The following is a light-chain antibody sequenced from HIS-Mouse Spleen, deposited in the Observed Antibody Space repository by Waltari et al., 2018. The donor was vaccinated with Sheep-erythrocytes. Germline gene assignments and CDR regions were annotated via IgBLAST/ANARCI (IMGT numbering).Light chain of an antibody. Sequence: ALTQPRSVSGSPGQSVTIPCTGTSSDVGGYNNVSWYQQHPGKAPKLTIYDVSKRPSGVPDRFSGSKSGNTASLTISGLQAEDEADYYCCSYAGSYNHVFATGTKVTVL. V-gene: IGLV2-11*01. CDR3: CSYAGSYNHV. CDR2: DVS. J-gene: IGLJ1*01. CDR1: SSDVGGYNN.